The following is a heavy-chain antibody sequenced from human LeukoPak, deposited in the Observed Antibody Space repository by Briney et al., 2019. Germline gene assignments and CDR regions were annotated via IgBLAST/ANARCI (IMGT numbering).Heavy chain of an antibody. D-gene: IGHD3-9*01. J-gene: IGHJ3*02. CDR3: ARVVLRYFDSRAFDI. CDR2: ISAYNGNT. V-gene: IGHV1-18*01. CDR1: GYTFTSYG. Sequence: GASVKVSCKASGYTFTSYGISWVRQAPGQGLEWMGWISAYNGNTNYAQKLQGRVTMTTDTSTSTAYMELRSLRSDDTAVYYCARVVLRYFDSRAFDIWGQGTMVTVSS.